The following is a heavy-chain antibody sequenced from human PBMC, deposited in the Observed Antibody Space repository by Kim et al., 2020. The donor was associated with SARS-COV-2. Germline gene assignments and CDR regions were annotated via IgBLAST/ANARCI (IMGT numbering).Heavy chain of an antibody. Sequence: GGSLRLSCAASGFAVYRFAMNWVRQAPGKGLEWISAITNNNGKTYYQDSVKGRFTISSDASKNIVFLHMNSLRVEDTAVYYFAKDHPIPGLPTFCVWGQG. D-gene: IGHD3-3*01. CDR2: ITNNNGKT. J-gene: IGHJ1*01. CDR3: AKDHPIPGLPTFCV. CDR1: GFAVYRFA. V-gene: IGHV3-23*01.